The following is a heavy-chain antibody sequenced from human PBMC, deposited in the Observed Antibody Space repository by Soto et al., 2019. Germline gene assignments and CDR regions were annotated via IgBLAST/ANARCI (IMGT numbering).Heavy chain of an antibody. CDR3: ALIPVYDFWSRPNAFLI. V-gene: IGHV1-18*01. Sequence: GSAVKVSCKASVGTFSSYAISWVRQAPGQGREWMGGISAYNGNTNYAQKLQGRVTMTTDTSTSTAYMELRSLRSDDTAVYYCALIPVYDFWSRPNAFLIWGQGTIGTVSS. J-gene: IGHJ3*02. CDR2: ISAYNGNT. D-gene: IGHD3-3*01. CDR1: VGTFSSYA.